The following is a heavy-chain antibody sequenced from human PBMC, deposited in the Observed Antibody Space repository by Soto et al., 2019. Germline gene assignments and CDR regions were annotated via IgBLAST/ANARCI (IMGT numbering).Heavy chain of an antibody. Sequence: PGGSLRLSCAASGFTFSSYAMSWVRQAPGKGLEWVSAISGSGGSTYYADSVKGRFTISRDNSKNTLYLQMNSLRAEDTAVYYCAKLHYYDSSGYYRYFQHWGQGTLVTVSS. V-gene: IGHV3-23*01. J-gene: IGHJ1*01. D-gene: IGHD3-22*01. CDR3: AKLHYYDSSGYYRYFQH. CDR2: ISGSGGST. CDR1: GFTFSSYA.